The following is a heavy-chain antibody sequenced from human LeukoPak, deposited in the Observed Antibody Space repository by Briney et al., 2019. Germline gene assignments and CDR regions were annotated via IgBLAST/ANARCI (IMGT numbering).Heavy chain of an antibody. CDR1: GYTFTVYY. J-gene: IGHJ4*02. D-gene: IGHD1-26*01. Sequence: ASVNVSFKASGYTFTVYYMHWVRQAPGQGREWMGWINPNSGGTNYAQKFQGRVTMTRDTSISTAYMELGRLRSDDTAVYYCARDREVGTTTLDFDYWGQGTLVTVSS. CDR2: INPNSGGT. V-gene: IGHV1-2*02. CDR3: ARDREVGTTTLDFDY.